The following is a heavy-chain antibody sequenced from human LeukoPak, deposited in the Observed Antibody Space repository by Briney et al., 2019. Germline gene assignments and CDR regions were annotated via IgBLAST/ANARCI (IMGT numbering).Heavy chain of an antibody. D-gene: IGHD3-10*01. V-gene: IGHV3-7*01. CDR2: IKQNGSEK. J-gene: IGHJ4*02. CDR3: AETYMVRSL. Sequence: PGGSLRLSCAASGFTFSNYWMTWVRQAPGKGLEWVANIKQNGSEKYYVDSVKGRFTISRDNAKNSLYLQMNRLRVEDTAVYYCAETYMVRSLGGQGTLVTVSS. CDR1: GFTFSNYW.